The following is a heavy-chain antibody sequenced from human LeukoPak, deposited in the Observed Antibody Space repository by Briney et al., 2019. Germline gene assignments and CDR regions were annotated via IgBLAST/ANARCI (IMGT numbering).Heavy chain of an antibody. V-gene: IGHV4-34*01. J-gene: IGHJ6*04. CDR3: ARGRQRCSGGSCYSNYYYGMDV. D-gene: IGHD2-15*01. Sequence: PSETLSLTCAVYGGSFSGYYWSWIRQPPGKGLEWIGEINHSGSTNYNPSLKRRVTISVDTSKNQFSLKLSSVTAADTAVYYCARGRQRCSGGSCYSNYYYGMDVWGKGTTVTVSS. CDR2: INHSGST. CDR1: GGSFSGYY.